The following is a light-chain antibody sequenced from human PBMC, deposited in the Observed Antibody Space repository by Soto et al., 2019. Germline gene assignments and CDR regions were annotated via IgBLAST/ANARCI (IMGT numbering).Light chain of an antibody. CDR3: QQYGTSLT. V-gene: IGKV3-20*01. J-gene: IGKJ4*01. CDR1: QSIKNNF. CDR2: AAS. Sequence: IVLTQSPGALSLSPGEGATLSCRASQSIKNNFLAWYHQRPGQAPRLLIHAASIRASGISDRFSGTASGTDFTLTISRLEPDDFGVYYCQQYGTSLTFGGGIRVE.